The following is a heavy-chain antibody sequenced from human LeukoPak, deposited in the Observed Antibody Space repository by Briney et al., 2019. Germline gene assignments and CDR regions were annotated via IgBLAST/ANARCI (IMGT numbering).Heavy chain of an antibody. J-gene: IGHJ4*02. CDR3: ARGGGVTYYDSTGYLWYFDY. Sequence: SETLSLTCTVSGGSISSHYWSWIRQPPGKGLEWIGYIYYSGGTKFNPSLKSRVTISVDMSKNQFSLKLSSVTAADTAVYYCARGGGVTYYDSTGYLWYFDYWGQGTLVTVSS. D-gene: IGHD3-22*01. CDR2: IYYSGGT. V-gene: IGHV4-59*11. CDR1: GGSISSHY.